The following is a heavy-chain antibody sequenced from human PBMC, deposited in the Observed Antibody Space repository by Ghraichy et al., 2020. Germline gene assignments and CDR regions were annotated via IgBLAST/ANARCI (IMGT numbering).Heavy chain of an antibody. V-gene: IGHV3-53*01. J-gene: IGHJ6*03. CDR3: ARAIAARRYYYYYMDV. D-gene: IGHD6-6*01. Sequence: LSLTCAASGFTVSSNYMSWVRQAPGKGLEWVSVIYSGGSTYYADSVKGRFTISRDNSKNTLYLQMNSLRAEDTAVYYCARAIAARRYYYYYMDVWGKGTTVTVSS. CDR1: GFTVSSNY. CDR2: IYSGGST.